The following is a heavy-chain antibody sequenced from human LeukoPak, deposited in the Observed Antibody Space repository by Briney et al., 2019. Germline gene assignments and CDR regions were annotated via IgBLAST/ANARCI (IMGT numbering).Heavy chain of an antibody. CDR1: GGSIGTYY. CDR2: IYVTGN. J-gene: IGHJ6*03. D-gene: IGHD3-16*02. Sequence: PSETLSLTCTVSGGSIGTYYWSWVRQSPGKGLEWIGYIYVTGNRYDPYLQSRVTISVDTSRNQFFLKMSSVTAADTAVYYCARHIGGGIEDMDVWGKGTKVTVSS. V-gene: IGHV4-59*08. CDR3: ARHIGGGIEDMDV.